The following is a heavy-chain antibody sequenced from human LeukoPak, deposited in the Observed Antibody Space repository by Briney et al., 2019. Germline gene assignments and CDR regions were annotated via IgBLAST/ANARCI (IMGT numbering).Heavy chain of an antibody. Sequence: ASVTVSCTASGYTFTSYDINWGRHATGQGIEWMGWRKPNSGKTGYAKKFQSRVTTTRDTSISTAYIELRSLRCEDTAVYYCGRGHNLGSRTSCPGYWGQGTLVTVSS. CDR1: GYTFTSYD. J-gene: IGHJ4*02. CDR2: RKPNSGKT. D-gene: IGHD2-2*01. CDR3: GRGHNLGSRTSCPGY. V-gene: IGHV1-8*01.